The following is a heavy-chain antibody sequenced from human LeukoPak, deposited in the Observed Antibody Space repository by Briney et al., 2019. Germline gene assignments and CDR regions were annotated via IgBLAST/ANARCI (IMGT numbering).Heavy chain of an antibody. CDR1: GFTFSSYG. Sequence: GGSLGLSCAASGFTFSSYGMHWVRQAPGKGLEWVAFIRYDGSNEYYADSVKGRFTISRDNSKNTLYLQMNSLRAEDTAVYYCAKDGSDFWGDYYFDYWGQGTLVTVSS. CDR2: IRYDGSNE. V-gene: IGHV3-30*02. J-gene: IGHJ4*02. D-gene: IGHD3-3*01. CDR3: AKDGSDFWGDYYFDY.